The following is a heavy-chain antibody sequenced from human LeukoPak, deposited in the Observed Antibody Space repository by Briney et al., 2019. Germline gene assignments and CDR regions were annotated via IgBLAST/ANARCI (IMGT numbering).Heavy chain of an antibody. CDR1: GFTFNNYN. J-gene: IGHJ6*04. D-gene: IGHD3-10*02. V-gene: IGHV3-21*01. CDR2: ISSSSSYI. CDR3: AELGITMIGGV. Sequence: KSGGSLRLSCAASGFTFNNYNMNWVRQAPGKGLEWVSSISSSSSYIYYADSVKGRFTISRDNSKNSLYLQMNSLRAEDTAVYYCAELGITMIGGVWGKGTTVTISS.